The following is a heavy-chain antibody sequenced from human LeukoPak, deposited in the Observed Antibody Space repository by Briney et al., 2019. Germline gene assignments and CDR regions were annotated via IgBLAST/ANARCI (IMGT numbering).Heavy chain of an antibody. Sequence: ASVKVSCKASGYTFTNYYMHWVRQAPGQGLEWMGIINPSGGSTNYAQKFQGRVTMTRDTSTSTVYMELSSLRSEDTAVYYCARGSGVRGVIGSYYYYMDVWGKGTTVTISS. J-gene: IGHJ6*03. CDR3: ARGSGVRGVIGSYYYYMDV. D-gene: IGHD3-10*01. CDR2: INPSGGST. CDR1: GYTFTNYY. V-gene: IGHV1-46*01.